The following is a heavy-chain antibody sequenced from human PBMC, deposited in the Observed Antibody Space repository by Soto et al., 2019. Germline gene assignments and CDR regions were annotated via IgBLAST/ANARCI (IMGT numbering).Heavy chain of an antibody. CDR1: GGSISSYY. V-gene: IGHV4-59*01. D-gene: IGHD2-2*01. CDR2: IYYSGST. CDR3: ARDRLVPYFYYGMDV. Sequence: LSLTCTVSGGSISSYYWSWIRQPPGKGLEWIGYIYYSGSTNYNPSLKSRVTISVDTSKNQFSLKLSSVTAADTAVYYCARDRLVPYFYYGMDVWGQGTTVTVSS. J-gene: IGHJ6*02.